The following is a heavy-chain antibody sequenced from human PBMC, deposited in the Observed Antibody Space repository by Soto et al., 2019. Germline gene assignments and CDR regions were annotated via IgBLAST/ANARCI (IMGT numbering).Heavy chain of an antibody. Sequence: PGGSLRLSCAASGFTFSSYWMSWVRQAPGKGLEWVANIKQDGSEKYYVDSVKGRFTISRDNAKNSLYLQMNSLRAEDTAVYYCARPPSHYYYYYYMDVWGKGTTVTVSS. CDR1: GFTFSSYW. J-gene: IGHJ6*03. CDR2: IKQDGSEK. V-gene: IGHV3-7*01. CDR3: ARPPSHYYYYYYMDV.